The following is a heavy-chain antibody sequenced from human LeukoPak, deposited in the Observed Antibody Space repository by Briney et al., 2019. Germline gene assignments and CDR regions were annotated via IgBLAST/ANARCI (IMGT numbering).Heavy chain of an antibody. V-gene: IGHV3-33*01. CDR1: GFTFSSYG. Sequence: GGSLRLSCAASGFTFSSYGMHWVRQAPGKGPEWVAVIWYDGSNKYYADSVKGRFTISRDNSKNTLYLQVNSLRAEDTAVYYCAREMGFGEFYFDYWGQGTLVTVSS. D-gene: IGHD3-10*01. CDR3: AREMGFGEFYFDY. J-gene: IGHJ4*02. CDR2: IWYDGSNK.